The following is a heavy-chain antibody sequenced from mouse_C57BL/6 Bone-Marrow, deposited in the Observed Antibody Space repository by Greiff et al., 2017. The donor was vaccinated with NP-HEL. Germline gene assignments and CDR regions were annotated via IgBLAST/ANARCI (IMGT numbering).Heavy chain of an antibody. Sequence: QVQLQQPGAELVKPGASVKMSCKASGYTFTSYWITWVKQRPGQGLEWIGDIYPGSGSTNYNEKFKSKATLTVDTSSSTAYMQLSSLTSEDSAVYYCARSFLTTVVVVDYWGQGTTLTVSS. CDR3: ARSFLTTVVVVDY. CDR2: IYPGSGST. D-gene: IGHD1-1*01. V-gene: IGHV1-55*01. CDR1: GYTFTSYW. J-gene: IGHJ2*01.